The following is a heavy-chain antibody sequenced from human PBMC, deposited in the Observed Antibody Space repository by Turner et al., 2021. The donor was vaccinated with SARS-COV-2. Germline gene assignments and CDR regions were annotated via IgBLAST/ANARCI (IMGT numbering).Heavy chain of an antibody. CDR3: ARNSPKWYYYDSSGYYDY. Sequence: QLQLQESGPGLVKPSGTLSITCNVSGGSIRSTIYFWGWIRQPPGKGLEWIGSIYYSGSTYYNPSLKSRVTISVDTSKNQFSLKLSSVTAADTAVYYCARNSPKWYYYDSSGYYDYWGQGTLVTVSS. D-gene: IGHD3-22*01. CDR1: GGSIRSTIYF. J-gene: IGHJ4*02. V-gene: IGHV4-39*01. CDR2: IYYSGST.